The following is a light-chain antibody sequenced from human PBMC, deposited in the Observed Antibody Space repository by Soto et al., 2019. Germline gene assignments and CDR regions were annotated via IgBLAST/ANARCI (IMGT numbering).Light chain of an antibody. Sequence: EVVLTQSPDTLSLPPGERATLSCRASQSISSYLAWYRQKPGQAPRLLIYDASSRATGIPARFSGSGSGTDFTLTISSLESEDFAVYYCHQRRQWPLTFGGGTKVDIK. V-gene: IGKV3-11*01. J-gene: IGKJ4*01. CDR2: DAS. CDR1: QSISSY. CDR3: HQRRQWPLT.